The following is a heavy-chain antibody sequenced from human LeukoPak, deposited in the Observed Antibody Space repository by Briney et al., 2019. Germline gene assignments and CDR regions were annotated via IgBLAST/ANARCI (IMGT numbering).Heavy chain of an antibody. D-gene: IGHD3-10*01. CDR3: ARAPSLRGVHYYYYMDV. Sequence: GGSLRLSCAASGFTFSSYSMNWVRQAPGKGLEWVSSISSSSSYIYYADSVKGRFTISRDNAKNSLYLQMNSLRAEDTAVYYCARAPSLRGVHYYYYMDVWGKGTTVTVSS. CDR1: GFTFSSYS. V-gene: IGHV3-21*04. CDR2: ISSSSSYI. J-gene: IGHJ6*03.